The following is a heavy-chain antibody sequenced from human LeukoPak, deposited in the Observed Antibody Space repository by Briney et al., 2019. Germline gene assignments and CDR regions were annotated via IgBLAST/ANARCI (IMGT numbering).Heavy chain of an antibody. CDR2: IYYSGST. J-gene: IGHJ4*02. D-gene: IGHD4-17*01. V-gene: IGHV4-59*01. CDR3: ARTGSTVTMLYPFDH. Sequence: SETLSLTCTVSGGSIRSYYWSWIRQPPGKGLEWIGYIYYSGSTNYNPSLKSRVSISVDTSKNQFSLKLSSVTAADAAVFYCARTGSTVTMLYPFDHWGQGTLVTVSS. CDR1: GGSIRSYY.